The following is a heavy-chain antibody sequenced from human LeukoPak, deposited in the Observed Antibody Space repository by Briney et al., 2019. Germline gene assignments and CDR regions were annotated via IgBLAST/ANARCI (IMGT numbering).Heavy chain of an antibody. D-gene: IGHD1-26*01. J-gene: IGHJ3*02. CDR3: ARGPGSLDAFDI. CDR1: GFTFSSYE. Sequence: GGSLRLSCAASGFTFSSYEMNWVRQAPGKGLEWVPYISSSGSTIYYADSVKGRFTISRDNAKNSLYLQMNSLRAEDTAVYYCARGPGSLDAFDIWGQGTMVTVSS. V-gene: IGHV3-48*03. CDR2: ISSSGSTI.